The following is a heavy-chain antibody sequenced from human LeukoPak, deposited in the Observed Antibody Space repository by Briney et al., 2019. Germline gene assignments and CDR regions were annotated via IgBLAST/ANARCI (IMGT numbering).Heavy chain of an antibody. CDR2: FYSGGNT. Sequence: GGSLRLSCVASGFTVSTNYMSWVRQAPGKGLEWVSVFYSGGNTYYADSVKGRFTISRDTSKNTLYLQMDSLRAEDTAVYYCARGKWELDYPNWFDPWGQGTLVTVSS. V-gene: IGHV3-53*01. D-gene: IGHD1-26*01. CDR3: ARGKWELDYPNWFDP. J-gene: IGHJ5*02. CDR1: GFTVSTNY.